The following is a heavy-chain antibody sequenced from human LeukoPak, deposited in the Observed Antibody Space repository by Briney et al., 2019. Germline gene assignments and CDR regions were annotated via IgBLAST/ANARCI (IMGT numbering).Heavy chain of an antibody. CDR2: IKPDESEK. J-gene: IGHJ3*02. Sequence: GGSLRLSCAASGFTFSSYWMSWVRQAPGKGLEWVANIKPDESEKHFVDSVKGRFTISRDNAKNSLYLQMNSLRAEDTAVYYCARPGRGDAFDIWGQGTMVTVSS. CDR1: GFTFSSYW. V-gene: IGHV3-7*01. CDR3: ARPGRGDAFDI.